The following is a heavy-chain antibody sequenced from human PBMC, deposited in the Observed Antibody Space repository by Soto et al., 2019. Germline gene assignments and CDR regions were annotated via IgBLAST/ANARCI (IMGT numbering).Heavy chain of an antibody. D-gene: IGHD2-21*01. CDR2: IIPILGIA. Sequence: QVQLVQSGAEVKKTGSSVKVSCKASGGTFSSYTISWVRQAPGQGLEWMGRIIPILGIANYAQKFQGRVTSTADKFTSTAYLELSSRRSEVTAVYYCARGCGGDCYELGGLFAYWGQGTMGTVSS. V-gene: IGHV1-69*02. CDR1: GGTFSSYT. CDR3: ARGCGGDCYELGGLFAY. J-gene: IGHJ4*02.